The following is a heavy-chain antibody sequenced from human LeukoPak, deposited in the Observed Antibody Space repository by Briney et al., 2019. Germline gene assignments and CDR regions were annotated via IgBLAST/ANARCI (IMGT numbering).Heavy chain of an antibody. Sequence: PGGSLRLSCAASGFIFSSYWMNWARQAPGKGLEWVASINHNGNVNYYVDSVKGRFTITRDNAKNSLYLQMSNLRAEDTAVYYCARATTTRTRFDYWGQGTLVTVSS. CDR1: GFIFSSYW. J-gene: IGHJ4*02. V-gene: IGHV3-7*04. D-gene: IGHD4-17*01. CDR3: ARATTTRTRFDY. CDR2: INHNGNVN.